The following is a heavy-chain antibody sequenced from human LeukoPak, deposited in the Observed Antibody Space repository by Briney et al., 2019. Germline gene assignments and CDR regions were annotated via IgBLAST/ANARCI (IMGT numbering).Heavy chain of an antibody. CDR1: GFTFSSYG. V-gene: IGHV3-33*08. D-gene: IGHD5-24*01. CDR2: IWYDGSNK. Sequence: GGSLRLSCAASGFTFSSYGMHWVRQAPGKGLEWVAVIWYDGSNKYYADSVKGRFTISRDNSKNTLYLQMSSLRAEDTAVYYCAREGAGDGYNFGAFDIWGQGTMVTVSS. CDR3: AREGAGDGYNFGAFDI. J-gene: IGHJ3*02.